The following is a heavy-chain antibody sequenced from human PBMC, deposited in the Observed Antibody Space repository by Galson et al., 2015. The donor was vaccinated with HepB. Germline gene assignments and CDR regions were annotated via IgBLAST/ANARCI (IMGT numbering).Heavy chain of an antibody. CDR2: ISYDGSNK. Sequence: SLRLSCAASGFTFSSYAMHWVRQAPGKGLEWVAVISYDGSNKYYADSVKGRFTISRDNSKNTLYLQMNSLRAEDTAVYYCARGHTVYTLRFLEWLLSAYFDYWGQGTLVTVSS. D-gene: IGHD3-3*01. CDR1: GFTFSSYA. CDR3: ARGHTVYTLRFLEWLLSAYFDY. V-gene: IGHV3-30-3*01. J-gene: IGHJ4*02.